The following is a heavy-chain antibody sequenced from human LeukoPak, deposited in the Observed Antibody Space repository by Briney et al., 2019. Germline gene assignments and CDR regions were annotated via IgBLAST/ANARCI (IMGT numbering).Heavy chain of an antibody. D-gene: IGHD5-24*01. V-gene: IGHV3-30*18. CDR1: GFTFSSYG. CDR2: ISYDGSNK. CDR3: ANEGRDGYNDY. Sequence: GRFLRLSCAASGFTFSSYGMHWVRQAPSKGLEWVAVISYDGSNKYYADSVKGRFTISRDNSKNTLYLQMNSLRAEDTAVYYCANEGRDGYNDYWGQGTLVTVSS. J-gene: IGHJ4*02.